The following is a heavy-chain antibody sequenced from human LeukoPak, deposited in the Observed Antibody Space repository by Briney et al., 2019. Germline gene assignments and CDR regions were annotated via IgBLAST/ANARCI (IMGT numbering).Heavy chain of an antibody. Sequence: GGSLRLSCAASGFTFSIYGMHWVRQAPGKGLEWVAFIRYDGSNNYYTDSVKGRFTISRDNSKNTLYLQMNSLRAEDTAVYYCAKDKAAMVMNWFDPWGQGTLVTVFS. D-gene: IGHD5-18*01. V-gene: IGHV3-30*02. CDR2: IRYDGSNN. CDR3: AKDKAAMVMNWFDP. CDR1: GFTFSIYG. J-gene: IGHJ5*02.